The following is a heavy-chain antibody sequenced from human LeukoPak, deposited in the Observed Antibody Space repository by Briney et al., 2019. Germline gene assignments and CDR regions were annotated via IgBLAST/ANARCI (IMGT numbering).Heavy chain of an antibody. J-gene: IGHJ4*02. CDR1: GFTFSSYA. D-gene: IGHD2-15*01. CDR3: AKSEVVAATLIDY. Sequence: PGGSLRLSXAASGFTFSSYAMSWVRQAPGKGMEWLSAISGSGGSTYYADSVKGRFTISRDNSKNTLYLQMNSLRAEDTAVYYCAKSEVVAATLIDYWGQGTLVTVSS. CDR2: ISGSGGST. V-gene: IGHV3-23*01.